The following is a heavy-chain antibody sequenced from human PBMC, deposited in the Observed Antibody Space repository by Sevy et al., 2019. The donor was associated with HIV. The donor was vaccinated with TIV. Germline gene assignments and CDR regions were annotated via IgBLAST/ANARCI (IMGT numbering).Heavy chain of an antibody. J-gene: IGHJ3*02. D-gene: IGHD3-22*01. CDR2: INSDGSST. CDR1: GVTFSSYW. V-gene: IGHV3-74*01. CDR3: ARDRPRYYDSSGYYEVRVGDAFDI. Sequence: GGSLRLSCAASGVTFSSYWMHWVRQAPGKGLVWVSRINSDGSSTSYADSVKGRFTISRDNAKNTLYLQMNSLRAEDTAVYYCARDRPRYYDSSGYYEVRVGDAFDIWGQGTMVTVSS.